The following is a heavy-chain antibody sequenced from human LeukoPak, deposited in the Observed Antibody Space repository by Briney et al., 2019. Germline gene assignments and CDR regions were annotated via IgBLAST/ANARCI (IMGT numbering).Heavy chain of an antibody. CDR2: INPNSGGT. Sequence: ASVKVSCKASGYTFTGYYMHWVRQAPGQGLEWMGWINPNSGGTNYAQKVQGRVTMTRDTSISTAYMELSRLRSDDTAVYYCSSAAIGYSTYNWFDPWGQGTLVTVSS. CDR1: GYTFTGYY. CDR3: SSAAIGYSTYNWFDP. D-gene: IGHD5-18*01. V-gene: IGHV1-2*02. J-gene: IGHJ5*02.